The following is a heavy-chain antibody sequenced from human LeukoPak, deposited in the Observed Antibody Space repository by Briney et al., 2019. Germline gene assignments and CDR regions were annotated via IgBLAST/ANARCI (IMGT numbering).Heavy chain of an antibody. J-gene: IGHJ3*02. V-gene: IGHV3-9*01. D-gene: IGHD6-19*01. CDR3: AKDKGSGWCISGYDAFDI. CDR2: ISWNSGSI. Sequence: GGSLRLSCAASGFTFDDYAMHWVRQAPGKGLEWVSGISWNSGSIGYADSVKGRFTISRDNAKNSLYLQMNSLRAEDTALYYCAKDKGSGWCISGYDAFDIWGQGTMVTVSS. CDR1: GFTFDDYA.